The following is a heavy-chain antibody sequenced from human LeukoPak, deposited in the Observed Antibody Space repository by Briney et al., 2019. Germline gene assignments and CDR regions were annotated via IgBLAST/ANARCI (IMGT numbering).Heavy chain of an antibody. J-gene: IGHJ4*02. CDR2: ISWNSGSI. Sequence: GGSLRLSCVASGFTFDDYAMHWVRQAPGKGLEWVSGISWNSGSIGYADSVKGRFTISRDNAKNSLYLQMNSLRAEDMALYYCAKDIDSSSWAFDYWGQGTLVTVSS. V-gene: IGHV3-9*03. CDR3: AKDIDSSSWAFDY. CDR1: GFTFDDYA. D-gene: IGHD6-13*01.